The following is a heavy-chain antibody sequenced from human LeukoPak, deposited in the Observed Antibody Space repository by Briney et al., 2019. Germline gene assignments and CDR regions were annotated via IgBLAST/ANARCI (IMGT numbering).Heavy chain of an antibody. CDR3: ARDPRWLTPDCTSTSCYENYFDP. CDR1: GYSINNGYQ. Sequence: SEALSLTCAVSGYSINNGYQWAWIRQSPGRGLEWIGSIYHNGGAHYNPSLRSRVVISVDTSNNQFSLRLSSVTVADTAVYYCARDPRWLTPDCTSTSCYENYFDPWGRGTLVTVSS. CDR2: IYHNGGA. V-gene: IGHV4-38-2*02. D-gene: IGHD2-2*01. J-gene: IGHJ5*02.